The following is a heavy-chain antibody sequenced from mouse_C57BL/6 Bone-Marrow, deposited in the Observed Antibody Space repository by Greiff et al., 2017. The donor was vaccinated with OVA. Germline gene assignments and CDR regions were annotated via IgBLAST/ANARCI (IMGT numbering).Heavy chain of an antibody. D-gene: IGHD1-1*01. CDR1: GYAFSSSW. V-gene: IGHV1-82*01. CDR3: ALFITTVVATDYYAMDY. CDR2: IYPGDGDT. J-gene: IGHJ4*01. Sequence: VQLQQSGPELVKPGASVKISCKASGYAFSSSWMNWVKQRPGKGLEWIGRIYPGDGDTNYNGKFKGKATLTADKSSSTAYMQLSSLTSEDSAVYFCALFITTVVATDYYAMDYWGQGTSVTVSS.